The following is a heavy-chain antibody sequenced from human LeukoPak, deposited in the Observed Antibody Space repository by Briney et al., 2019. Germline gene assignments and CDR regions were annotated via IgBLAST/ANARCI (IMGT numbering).Heavy chain of an antibody. Sequence: PGGSLRLSCAASGFTFSSYGMHWVRQAPGKGLERVAFIRYDGSNKYYADSVKGRFTISRDNSKNTLYLQMNSLRAEDTAVYYCAGITMIVVVARSYMDVWGKGTTVTVSS. CDR2: IRYDGSNK. V-gene: IGHV3-30*02. CDR1: GFTFSSYG. J-gene: IGHJ6*03. D-gene: IGHD3-22*01. CDR3: AGITMIVVVARSYMDV.